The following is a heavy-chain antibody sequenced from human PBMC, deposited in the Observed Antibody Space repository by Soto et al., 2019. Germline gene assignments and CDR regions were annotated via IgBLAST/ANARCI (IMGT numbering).Heavy chain of an antibody. CDR1: GFTFSDYY. CDR2: ISSSGSTI. Sequence: QVQLVESGGGLVKPGGSLRLSCAASGFTFSDYYMSWIRQAPGKGLEWVSYISSSGSTIYYADSVKGRFTISRDNAKNSLYLQMNSLRAEDTAVYYCARTVLRYFDWFTSTRHWFDPWGQGTLVTVSS. V-gene: IGHV3-11*04. J-gene: IGHJ5*02. CDR3: ARTVLRYFDWFTSTRHWFDP. D-gene: IGHD3-9*01.